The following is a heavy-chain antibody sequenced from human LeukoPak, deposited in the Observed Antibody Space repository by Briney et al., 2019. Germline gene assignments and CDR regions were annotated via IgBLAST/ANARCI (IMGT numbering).Heavy chain of an antibody. V-gene: IGHV1-24*01. Sequence: ASVKVSCKVSGYTLTGLSMHWVRQAPGKGLEWMGGFDPELGETIYAQKFQGRVTMTEDTSTDTAYMGLSSLRSEDAAVYYCATTRDGYNPDFDHWGQGTLVTVSS. CDR2: FDPELGET. J-gene: IGHJ4*02. D-gene: IGHD5-24*01. CDR1: GYTLTGLS. CDR3: ATTRDGYNPDFDH.